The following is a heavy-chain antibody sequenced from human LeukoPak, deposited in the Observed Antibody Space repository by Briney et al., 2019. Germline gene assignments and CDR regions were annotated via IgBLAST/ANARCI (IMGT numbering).Heavy chain of an antibody. V-gene: IGHV4-31*03. CDR3: ARAPAVAVLQYYFDY. CDR2: IYYSGST. J-gene: IGHJ4*02. CDR1: GGSISSGGYY. D-gene: IGHD6-19*01. Sequence: SDTLSLTCTVSGGSISSGGYYWRWIRQHPGKGLEWIGYIYYSGSTYYNPSLKSRVTISVHTSKNQFSLKLSSVTAADTAVYYCARAPAVAVLQYYFDYWGQGTLVTVSS.